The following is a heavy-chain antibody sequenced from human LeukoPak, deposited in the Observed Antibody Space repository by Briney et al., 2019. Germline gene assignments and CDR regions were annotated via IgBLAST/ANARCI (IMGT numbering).Heavy chain of an antibody. V-gene: IGHV1-2*02. Sequence: GASVKVSCKASGYTFTGYYMHWVRQAPGQGPEWMGWINPNSGGTNYAQKFQGRVTMTRDTSISTAYMELSRLRSDDTAVYYCARDRTPYDFWSGPPYYYYYMDVWGKGTTVTVSS. D-gene: IGHD3-3*01. CDR2: INPNSGGT. CDR3: ARDRTPYDFWSGPPYYYYYMDV. CDR1: GYTFTGYY. J-gene: IGHJ6*03.